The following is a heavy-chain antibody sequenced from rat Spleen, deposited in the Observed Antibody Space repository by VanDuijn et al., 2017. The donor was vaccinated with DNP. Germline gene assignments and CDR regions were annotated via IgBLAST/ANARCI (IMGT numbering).Heavy chain of an antibody. CDR3: ARLGRLRPYWYFDF. J-gene: IGHJ1*01. Sequence: EVQLVESGGGLVQSGRSLKVSCAASGFTFSDYNMAWVRQAPKKGLEWVATITYDGSRTYYRDSVKGRCTISRDDAESSLYLQMNSLKSEDTATYYCARLGRLRPYWYFDFWGPGTMVTVSS. CDR2: ITYDGSRT. CDR1: GFTFSDYN. V-gene: IGHV5S10*01. D-gene: IGHD1-11*01.